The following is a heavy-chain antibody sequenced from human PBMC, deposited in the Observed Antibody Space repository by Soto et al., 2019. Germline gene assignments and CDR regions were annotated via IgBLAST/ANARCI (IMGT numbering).Heavy chain of an antibody. J-gene: IGHJ5*02. CDR2: INPIFGTA. V-gene: IGHV1-69*01. D-gene: IGHD6-19*01. CDR1: GGTFSSYA. Sequence: QVQLVQSGAEVKKPGSSVKVSCKASGGTFSSYAISWVRQAPGQGLEWLGGINPIFGTANYAQKFQGRVTITADDSTSTGYMELGSLRSEDTAVYYCARDSSGRGWFDHWGQGTLVTVSS. CDR3: ARDSSGRGWFDH.